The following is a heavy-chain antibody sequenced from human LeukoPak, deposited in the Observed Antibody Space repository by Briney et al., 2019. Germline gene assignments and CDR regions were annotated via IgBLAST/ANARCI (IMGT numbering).Heavy chain of an antibody. CDR1: GFTFGTYW. Sequence: GGSLRLSCVASGFTFGTYWMHWVRQGPEKGLVWVAGITNDGTTGYADSVKGRYTISRDSAKSTVYLQMNSLSSEDTAVYYCGRERNFYYMDVWGKGTTVTVSS. CDR3: GRERNFYYMDV. J-gene: IGHJ6*03. V-gene: IGHV3-74*01. CDR2: ITNDGTT.